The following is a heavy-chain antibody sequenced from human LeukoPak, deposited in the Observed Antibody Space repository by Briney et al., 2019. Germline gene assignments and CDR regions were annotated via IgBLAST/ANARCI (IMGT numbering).Heavy chain of an antibody. V-gene: IGHV1-8*01. CDR1: GYTFTSYD. D-gene: IGHD1-26*01. CDR3: ARGPQWELPPDY. Sequence: GASVKVSCKASGYTFTSYDINWVRQATGQGLEWMGWMNPNNGNTGYVQKFQGRVTMTRNTSISTAYMELSSLRSEDTAVYYCARGPQWELPPDYWGQGTLVTVSS. CDR2: MNPNNGNT. J-gene: IGHJ4*02.